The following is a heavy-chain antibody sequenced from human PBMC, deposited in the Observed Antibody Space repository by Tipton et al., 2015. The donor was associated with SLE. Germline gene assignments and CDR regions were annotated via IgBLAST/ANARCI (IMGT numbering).Heavy chain of an antibody. V-gene: IGHV4-59*12. D-gene: IGHD3-3*01. CDR3: TRDEVRTTVFGMERMPFDY. J-gene: IGHJ4*02. CDR2: IYHSGST. CDR1: GGSISSYY. Sequence: TLSLTCTVSGGSISSYYWSWIRQPPGKGLEWIGEIYHSGSTNYNPSLKSRVTISVDKSKNQFSLKLTSVTAADTAVYYCTRDEVRTTVFGMERMPFDYWGQGTLVTVSS.